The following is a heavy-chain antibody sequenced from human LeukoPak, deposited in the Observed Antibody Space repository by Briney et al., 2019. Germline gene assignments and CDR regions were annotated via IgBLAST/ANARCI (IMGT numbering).Heavy chain of an antibody. J-gene: IGHJ4*02. D-gene: IGHD2-15*01. CDR3: AKGTLGSCSGASCYPLDY. CDR1: GFTFSSYA. V-gene: IGHV3-23*01. CDR2: ITDSGINT. Sequence: GGSLRLSCAASGFTFSSYAMAWVRQAPVKGLEWVSVITDSGINTYYTDSVTGRFTISRDNSKNTLYLQMNSLRAEDTAVYYCAKGTLGSCSGASCYPLDYWGQGTLVTASS.